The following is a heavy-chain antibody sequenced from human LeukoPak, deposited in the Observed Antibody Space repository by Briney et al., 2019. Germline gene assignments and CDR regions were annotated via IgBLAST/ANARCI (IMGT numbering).Heavy chain of an antibody. CDR1: GGSISSRSYY. V-gene: IGHV4-39*01. CDR2: ILYSGST. D-gene: IGHD3-10*02. J-gene: IGHJ5*02. CDR3: ARHPLKAYVSDWFDP. Sequence: SETLSLTCTVSGGSISSRSYYWGWLRQPPGKGLEWIASILYSGSTYHNPSLKSRVTISVDTSKSQFSLKLSSVTAADTAVYFCARHPLKAYVSDWFDPWGQGTLVTVSS.